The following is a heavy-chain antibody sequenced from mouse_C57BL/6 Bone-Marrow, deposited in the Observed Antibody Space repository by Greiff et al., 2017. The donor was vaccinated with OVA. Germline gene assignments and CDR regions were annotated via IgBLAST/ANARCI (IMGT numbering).Heavy chain of an antibody. Sequence: EVQLVESGGDLVKPGGSLKLSCAASGFTFSSYGMSWVRQTPDKRLEWVATISSGGSYTYYPDSVKGRFTISRDNAKNTLYLQMSSLKSEDTAMYYCARCYYYAMDYWGQGTSVTVSS. V-gene: IGHV5-6*01. J-gene: IGHJ4*01. D-gene: IGHD3-3*01. CDR1: GFTFSSYG. CDR3: ARCYYYAMDY. CDR2: ISSGGSYT.